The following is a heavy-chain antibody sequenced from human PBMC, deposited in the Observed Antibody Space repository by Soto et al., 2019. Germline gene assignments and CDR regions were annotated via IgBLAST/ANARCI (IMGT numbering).Heavy chain of an antibody. CDR1: GGSFSSSGYY. J-gene: IGHJ5*01. Sequence: QVQLQESGPGLVKPSETVSLTCTVSGGSFSSSGYYWSWIRQRPGKGLEWIGYIHNSGNTYYNPSLKNRVIISLDKSENQLSLRLSSVTAADTAVYYCAWESGSGWHDIDSWGQGTLVTVSS. CDR2: IHNSGNT. D-gene: IGHD6-19*01. CDR3: AWESGSGWHDIDS. V-gene: IGHV4-31*03.